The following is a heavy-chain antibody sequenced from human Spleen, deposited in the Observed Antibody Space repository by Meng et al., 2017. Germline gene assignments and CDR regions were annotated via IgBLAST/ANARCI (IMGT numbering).Heavy chain of an antibody. CDR2: IYPSGST. Sequence: QVQLQGSGPGLVKPSGTLSLTFAVSGGSISSSNWWTWVRLPPGKGLEWIGEIYPSGSTNYNPSLKSRVTISVDKSKNQFSLKLSSVTAADTAVYYCAKVHSNSPYFDYWGQGTLVTVSS. V-gene: IGHV4-4*02. D-gene: IGHD6-6*01. CDR3: AKVHSNSPYFDY. J-gene: IGHJ4*02. CDR1: GGSISSSNW.